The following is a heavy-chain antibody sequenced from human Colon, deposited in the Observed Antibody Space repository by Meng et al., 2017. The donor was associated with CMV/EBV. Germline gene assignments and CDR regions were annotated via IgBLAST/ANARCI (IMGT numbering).Heavy chain of an antibody. J-gene: IGHJ4*02. CDR2: ISPYNGDT. Sequence: QFQLVQFGAEVTKPGASVKVSCKTSGYTLTNFGISWVRQAPGQGLEWMAYISPYNGDTNYAQRFQGRVALTTDTSTSTVYMELGSLTSDDTAMYYCARELARGGYWGQGTLVTVSS. CDR3: ARELARGGY. CDR1: GYTLTNFG. V-gene: IGHV1-18*01.